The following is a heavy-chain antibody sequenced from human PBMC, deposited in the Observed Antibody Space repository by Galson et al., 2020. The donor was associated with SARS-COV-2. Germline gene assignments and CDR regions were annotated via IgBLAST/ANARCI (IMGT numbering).Heavy chain of an antibody. Sequence: GGSLRISCAASGLPFSDNYMSWIRQAPGKGMEWVLYISSRGSNIYYADSVKGRFTISRDNARNSLYLQMHCLRAEDSAVYYCARYCSCGSCLLGSFEHCGQGTLVTVSS. CDR2: ISSRGSNI. CDR3: ARYCSCGSCLLGSFEH. D-gene: IGHD2-15*01. J-gene: IGHJ4*02. CDR1: GLPFSDNY. V-gene: IGHV3-11*01.